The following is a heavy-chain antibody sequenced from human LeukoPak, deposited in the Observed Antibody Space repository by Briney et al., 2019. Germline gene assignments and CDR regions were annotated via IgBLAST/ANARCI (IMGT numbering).Heavy chain of an antibody. J-gene: IGHJ6*02. CDR1: GGTFNSYA. Sequence: ASVKVSCKASGGTFNSYAISWVRQAPGQGLEWMGWINPNSGGTNYAQKFQGWVTMTRDTSISTAYMELSRLRSDDTAVYYCARLGNYYYYGMDVWGQGTTVTVSS. D-gene: IGHD1-26*01. CDR3: ARLGNYYYYGMDV. V-gene: IGHV1-2*04. CDR2: INPNSGGT.